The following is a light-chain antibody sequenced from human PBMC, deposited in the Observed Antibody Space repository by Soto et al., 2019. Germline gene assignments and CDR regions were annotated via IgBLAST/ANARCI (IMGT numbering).Light chain of an antibody. J-gene: IGKJ1*01. Sequence: EVVMTQFPGTLSVSPGERATLSCRASQTISNNLAWYQQRPGQAPRLLIYGASTRATGIPDRFSGRGSGTDFTLTISSLQSEDFAVYHCQQYDKWPRTFGQGTKVEIK. CDR1: QTISNN. CDR2: GAS. V-gene: IGKV3-15*01. CDR3: QQYDKWPRT.